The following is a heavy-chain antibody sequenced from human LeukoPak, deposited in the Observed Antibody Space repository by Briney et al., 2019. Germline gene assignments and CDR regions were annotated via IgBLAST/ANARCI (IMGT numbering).Heavy chain of an antibody. CDR2: IIHIFGTA. CDR3: ARVWYYDSSGYYSVGYFQH. J-gene: IGHJ1*01. V-gene: IGHV1-69*05. CDR1: GGTFSSYA. D-gene: IGHD3-22*01. Sequence: ASVKVSCKASGGTFSSYAISWVRQAPGQGLEWMGRIIHIFGTANYAQKFQGRVTITTDESTSTAYMELSSLRSEDTAVYYCARVWYYDSSGYYSVGYFQHWGQGTLVTVSS.